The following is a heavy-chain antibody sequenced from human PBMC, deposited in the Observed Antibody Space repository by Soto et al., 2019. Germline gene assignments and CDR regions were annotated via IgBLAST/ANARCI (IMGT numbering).Heavy chain of an antibody. J-gene: IGHJ4*02. CDR3: PTDLPWQVLDANLI. Sequence: GGSLRLSCAASGFTFSNAWMSWVRQAPGKGLEWVGRIKSKTDGGTTDYASPVKGRFTISRDDSKITLSPQMNSLKPADTAVYYCPTDLPWQVLDANLIWGQGTLGTVSS. V-gene: IGHV3-15*01. CDR1: GFTFSNAW. CDR2: IKSKTDGGTT. D-gene: IGHD2-2*01.